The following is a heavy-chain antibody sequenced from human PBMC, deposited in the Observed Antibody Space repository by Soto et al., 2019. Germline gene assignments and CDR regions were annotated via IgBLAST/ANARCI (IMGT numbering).Heavy chain of an antibody. D-gene: IGHD3-16*02. CDR2: ISAYNGNT. V-gene: IGHV1-18*01. CDR1: GYTFTSYG. CDR3: ARDSSNDYIWGSYRPPLVYFDY. Sequence: ASVKVSCKASGYTFTSYGISWVRQAPGQGLEWMGWISAYNGNTNYAQKLQGRVTKTTDTSTSTAYMELRSLRSDDTAVYYCARDSSNDYIWGSYRPPLVYFDYWGQGTLVTVSS. J-gene: IGHJ4*02.